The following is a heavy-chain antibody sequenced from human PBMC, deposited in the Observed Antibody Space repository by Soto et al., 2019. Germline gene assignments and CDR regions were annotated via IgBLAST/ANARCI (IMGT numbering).Heavy chain of an antibody. CDR1: GFAFSDSY. Sequence: GGSLRLSCAASGFAFSDSYMSWIRQAPGKGLEWISYITFSGNTVYYADSLKGRFTISRDNAKNSLYLQMNRLRAEDTAVYYCARVSWREKYGMDVWGQGTTVTVSS. CDR3: ARVSWREKYGMDV. CDR2: ITFSGNTV. J-gene: IGHJ6*02. V-gene: IGHV3-11*01.